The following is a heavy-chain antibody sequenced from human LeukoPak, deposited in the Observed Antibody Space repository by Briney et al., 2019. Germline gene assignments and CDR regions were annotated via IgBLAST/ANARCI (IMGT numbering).Heavy chain of an antibody. CDR2: ISGSGGNT. J-gene: IGHJ4*02. CDR1: GFTFSSYA. V-gene: IGHV3-23*01. CDR3: AKGSSGYETNFDF. D-gene: IGHD5-12*01. Sequence: PGGSLRLSCAASGFTFSSYAVSWVRQAPGRGLEWVSAISGSGGNTYYADSVKGRFTISGDNSQNTLYLQMNSLRAEDTAVYYCAKGSSGYETNFDFWGQGTLVTVSS.